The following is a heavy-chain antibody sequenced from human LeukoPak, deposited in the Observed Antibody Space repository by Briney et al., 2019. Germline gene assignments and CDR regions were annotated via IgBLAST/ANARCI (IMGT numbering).Heavy chain of an antibody. Sequence: VASVKVSCKASGYTFTNYHMHWVRQAPGQGLEWMGIINPSGGSTSHTQKFQGRVTLTRDTTTSTVYMELSSLRSEDTAVYYCARDLGYCTNGVCHTRFDYWGQGTLVTVSS. V-gene: IGHV1-46*01. CDR3: ARDLGYCTNGVCHTRFDY. D-gene: IGHD2-8*01. CDR1: GYTFTNYH. CDR2: INPSGGST. J-gene: IGHJ4*02.